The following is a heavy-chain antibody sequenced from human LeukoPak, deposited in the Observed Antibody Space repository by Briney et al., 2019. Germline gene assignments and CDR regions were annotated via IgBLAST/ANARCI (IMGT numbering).Heavy chain of an antibody. J-gene: IGHJ5*02. CDR1: GYTFTGYY. Sequence: ASVKVSCKASGYTFTGYYMHWVRQAPGQGLGWMGWINPNSGGTNYAQKFQGRVTMTRDTSISTAYMELSRLRSDDTAVYYCARDRTDIVVVPAAPMGWFDPWGQGTLVTVSS. CDR2: INPNSGGT. CDR3: ARDRTDIVVVPAAPMGWFDP. D-gene: IGHD2-2*01. V-gene: IGHV1-2*02.